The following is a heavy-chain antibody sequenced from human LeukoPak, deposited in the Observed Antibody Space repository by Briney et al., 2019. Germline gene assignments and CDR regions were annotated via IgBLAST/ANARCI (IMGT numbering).Heavy chain of an antibody. V-gene: IGHV3-66*01. J-gene: IGHJ4*02. CDR3: ARDSSSYYFDC. D-gene: IGHD6-6*01. CDR2: IYTGGTT. CDR1: LFTATSNP. Sequence: GGSLRLSPAPSLFTATSNPMNWVPQTPGGGVEWVLIIYTGGTTHYADSLKDRFTISRDDSIITLYLQMNSLRAEDTAVYYCARDSSSYYFDCWGQGTLVTVS.